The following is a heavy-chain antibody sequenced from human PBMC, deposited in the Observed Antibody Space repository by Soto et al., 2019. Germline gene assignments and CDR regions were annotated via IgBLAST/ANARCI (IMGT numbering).Heavy chain of an antibody. J-gene: IGHJ4*02. V-gene: IGHV1-58*02. CDR1: GFTFTSSA. Sequence: ASVKVSCKASGFTFTSSAMQWVRQARGQRLEWIGWIVVGSGNTNYAQKFQERVTITRDMSTSTAYMELSSLRSEDTAVYYCAAGPSSTGGLGVDYWGQGTLVTVSS. CDR3: AAGPSSTGGLGVDY. CDR2: IVVGSGNT. D-gene: IGHD4-4*01.